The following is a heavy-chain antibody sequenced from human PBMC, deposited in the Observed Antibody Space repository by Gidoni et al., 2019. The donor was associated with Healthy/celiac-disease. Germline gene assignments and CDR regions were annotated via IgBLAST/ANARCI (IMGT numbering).Heavy chain of an antibody. CDR2: ISYDGSNK. CDR3: ARARECDY. Sequence: QVQLVESGGGVVQPGRSLRLFCAASGFTFSSYAMHWGRQAPGKGLEWVAVISYDGSNKYYADSVKGRFTISRDNSKNTLYLQMNSLRAEDTAVYYCARARECDYWGQGTLVTVSS. V-gene: IGHV3-30*04. CDR1: GFTFSSYA. J-gene: IGHJ4*02.